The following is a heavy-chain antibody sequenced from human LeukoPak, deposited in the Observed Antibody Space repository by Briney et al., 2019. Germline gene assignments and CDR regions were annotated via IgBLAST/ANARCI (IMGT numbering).Heavy chain of an antibody. Sequence: PGRSLRLSCAASGFTFSSYAMHWVRQAPGKGLEWVAVISYDGSNKYYADSVKGRFTISRDNSKNTLYLQMNSLRAEDTAVYYCARGPWAAAFRFDPWGQGTLVTVSS. D-gene: IGHD6-13*01. J-gene: IGHJ5*02. V-gene: IGHV3-30-3*01. CDR2: ISYDGSNK. CDR3: ARGPWAAAFRFDP. CDR1: GFTFSSYA.